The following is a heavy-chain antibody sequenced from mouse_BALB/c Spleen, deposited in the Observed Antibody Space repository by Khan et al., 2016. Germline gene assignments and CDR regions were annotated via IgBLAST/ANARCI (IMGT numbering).Heavy chain of an antibody. D-gene: IGHD2-2*01. CDR1: GFNIKDYY. CDR3: NAEGYDGGFDY. J-gene: IGHJ2*01. Sequence: VQLKESGAELVRSGASVRLSCTASGFNIKDYYMHWVKQRPEQGLEWIGWIDPENAYTEYAPKFQGKATLTADSSSNTAYLQLSSLTSEDTAGYYCNAEGYDGGFDYWGQGTTLTVSS. V-gene: IGHV14-4*02. CDR2: IDPENAYT.